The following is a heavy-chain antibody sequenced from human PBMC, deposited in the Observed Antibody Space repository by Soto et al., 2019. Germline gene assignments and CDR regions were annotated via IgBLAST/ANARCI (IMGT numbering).Heavy chain of an antibody. Sequence: SQTLSLTCVISGDSVSSNSAAWNWIRQSPSRGLEWLGRSYYRYSCYTDYAVSVRSRITVNADTSKNQFSLHLSSVTSEDTAVYYCARELRLPLNFDYWGQGTLVTVSS. J-gene: IGHJ4*02. CDR2: SYYRYSCYT. D-gene: IGHD4-17*01. CDR3: ARELRLPLNFDY. CDR1: GDSVSSNSAA. V-gene: IGHV6-1*01.